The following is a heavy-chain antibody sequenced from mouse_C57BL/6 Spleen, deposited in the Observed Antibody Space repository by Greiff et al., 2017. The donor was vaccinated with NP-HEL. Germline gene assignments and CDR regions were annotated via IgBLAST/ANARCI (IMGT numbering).Heavy chain of an antibody. Sequence: DVMLVESGGGLVKPGGSLKLSCAASGFTFSDYGMHWVRQAPEKGLEWVAYISSGSSTIYYADTVKGRFTISRDNAKNTLFLQMTSLRSEDTAMYYCANGNYDYYAMDYWGQGTSVTVSS. CDR2: ISSGSSTI. CDR1: GFTFSDYG. V-gene: IGHV5-17*01. D-gene: IGHD2-1*01. J-gene: IGHJ4*01. CDR3: ANGNYDYYAMDY.